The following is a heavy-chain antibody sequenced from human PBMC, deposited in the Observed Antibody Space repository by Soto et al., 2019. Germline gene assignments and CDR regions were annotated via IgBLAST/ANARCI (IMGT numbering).Heavy chain of an antibody. CDR3: ARAYGDYVFDY. V-gene: IGHV4-59*01. CDR1: GGSISSYY. CDR2: IYYSGST. J-gene: IGHJ4*02. D-gene: IGHD4-17*01. Sequence: QVQLQESSPGLVKPSETLSLTCTVSGGSISSYYWSWIRQPPGKGLEWIGYIYYSGSTNYNPSLKSRVTISVDTSKNQFSLKLSSVTAADTAVYYCARAYGDYVFDYWGQGTLVTVSS.